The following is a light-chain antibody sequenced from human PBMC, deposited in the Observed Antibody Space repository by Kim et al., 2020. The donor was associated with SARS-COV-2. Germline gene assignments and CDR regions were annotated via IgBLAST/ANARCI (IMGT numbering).Light chain of an antibody. J-gene: IGKJ3*01. CDR1: QGISSY. Sequence: SFLSASVGDRVPITCRASQGISSYLAWYQQKPGKAPKLLIYAASTLQSGVPSRFSGSGSGTEFTLTISSLQPEDFATYYCQQLNSFGPGTKVDIK. CDR2: AAS. V-gene: IGKV1-9*01. CDR3: QQLNS.